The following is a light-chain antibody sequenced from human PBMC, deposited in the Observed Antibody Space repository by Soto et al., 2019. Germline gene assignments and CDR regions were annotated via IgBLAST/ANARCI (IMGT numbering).Light chain of an antibody. CDR1: QSVSSN. Sequence: EIVMTQSPATLSVSPGERATLSCRVSQSVSSNLAWYQQKPGQAPRLLIYGVSTRATGIPARFSGSGSGTEFTLTISSLQSEDFAVYYCQQYNNWPLTFAGGTKVEIK. V-gene: IGKV3-15*01. CDR3: QQYNNWPLT. J-gene: IGKJ4*01. CDR2: GVS.